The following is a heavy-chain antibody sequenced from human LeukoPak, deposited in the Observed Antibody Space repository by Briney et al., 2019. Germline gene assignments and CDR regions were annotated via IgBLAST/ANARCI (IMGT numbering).Heavy chain of an antibody. CDR2: ISSSSSYI. D-gene: IGHD3-10*01. J-gene: IGHJ6*02. CDR1: GFTFSSYS. V-gene: IGHV3-21*01. Sequence: GGSLRLSCAASGFTFSSYSMNWVRQAPGKGLEWVSSISSSSSYIYYADSVKGRFTISRDHAKNSLYLQMNSLRAEDTAVYYCARDGVGWYYYGSGSPPLYGMDVWGQGTTVTVSS. CDR3: ARDGVGWYYYGSGSPPLYGMDV.